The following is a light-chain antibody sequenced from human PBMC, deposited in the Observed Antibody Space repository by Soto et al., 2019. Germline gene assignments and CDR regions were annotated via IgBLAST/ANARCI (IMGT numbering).Light chain of an antibody. Sequence: QAVLTQPASVSGSPGQSITISCTGTSSDIGDYNFVSWYQQVPGKAPKLIIYEVTKRPSGVSACFSGSKSGNTASLTISGLRAEDEADYFCCSYAVSLIYIFGSGTKLTVL. CDR1: SSDIGDYNF. V-gene: IGLV2-23*02. CDR3: CSYAVSLIYI. J-gene: IGLJ1*01. CDR2: EVT.